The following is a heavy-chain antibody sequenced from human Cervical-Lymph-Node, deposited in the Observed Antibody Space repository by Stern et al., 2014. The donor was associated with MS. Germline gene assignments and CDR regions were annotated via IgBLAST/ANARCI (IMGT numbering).Heavy chain of an antibody. Sequence: QLQLQESGSGLVKPSQTLSLTCAVSGDSISSGGYSWSWIRQPPGKGLEWIGYMYLSGRSSYNPPLKSRVTISVDRSKNQFSLRLSSVTAADTAVYYCARGLYSSSSVWAYWGQGTLVTVSS. J-gene: IGHJ4*02. CDR3: ARGLYSSSSVWAY. CDR2: MYLSGRS. D-gene: IGHD6-6*01. CDR1: GDSISSGGYS. V-gene: IGHV4-30-2*01.